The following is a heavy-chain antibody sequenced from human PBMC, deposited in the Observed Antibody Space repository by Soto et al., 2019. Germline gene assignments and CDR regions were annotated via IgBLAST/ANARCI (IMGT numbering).Heavy chain of an antibody. CDR3: ARYYDFWSGYYGGVDYYYYYGMDV. CDR2: IYYSGST. D-gene: IGHD3-3*01. Sequence: TLSLTCTVSGGSISSGGYYWSWIRQHPGKGLEWIGYIYYSGSTYYNPSPKSRVTISVDTSKSQFSLKLSSVTAADTAVYYCARYYDFWSGYYGGVDYYYYYGMDVWGQGTTVTVSS. CDR1: GGSISSGGYY. J-gene: IGHJ6*02. V-gene: IGHV4-31*03.